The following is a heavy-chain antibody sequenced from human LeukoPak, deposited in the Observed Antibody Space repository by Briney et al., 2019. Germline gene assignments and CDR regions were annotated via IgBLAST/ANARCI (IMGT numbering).Heavy chain of an antibody. J-gene: IGHJ4*02. CDR2: IIPILGIA. Sequence: SVKVSCKASGGTFSSYAISWARQAPGQGLEWMGRIIPILGIANYAQKFQGRVTITADKSTSTAYMELSSLRSEDTAVYYCANQYPNYYDSSGYSPPGYWGQGTLVTVSS. D-gene: IGHD3-22*01. CDR3: ANQYPNYYDSSGYSPPGY. CDR1: GGTFSSYA. V-gene: IGHV1-69*04.